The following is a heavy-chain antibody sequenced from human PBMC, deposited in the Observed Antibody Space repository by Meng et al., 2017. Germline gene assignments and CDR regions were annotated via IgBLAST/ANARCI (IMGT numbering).Heavy chain of an antibody. CDR2: IYSGGST. Sequence: VQLAETGGGLPPPGGSLRLSCTASGFSVTTSYMSWVRQAPGKGLEWVSVIYSGGSTYYADSVKGRFSISRDNSKNTLYLQMNSLRAEDTAVYFCARDSSSGWYHNYWGQGTLVTLSS. V-gene: IGHV3-53*02. J-gene: IGHJ4*02. CDR1: GFSVTTSY. CDR3: ARDSSSGWYHNY. D-gene: IGHD6-19*01.